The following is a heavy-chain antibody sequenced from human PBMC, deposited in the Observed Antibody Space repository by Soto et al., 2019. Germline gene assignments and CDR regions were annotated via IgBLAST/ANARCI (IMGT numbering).Heavy chain of an antibody. CDR2: IYPGDSDT. V-gene: IGHV5-51*01. D-gene: IGHD3-9*01. CDR1: GYSFTIYC. J-gene: IGHJ4*02. Sequence: GESLKISCKGSGYSFTIYCIGWVLQMPWKGLEWMGIIYPGDSDTRYSPSFQGQVTISADKSISTAYLQWSSLKASDTAMYYCARHGDYDILTGYLELADYWGQGTLVTVSS. CDR3: ARHGDYDILTGYLELADY.